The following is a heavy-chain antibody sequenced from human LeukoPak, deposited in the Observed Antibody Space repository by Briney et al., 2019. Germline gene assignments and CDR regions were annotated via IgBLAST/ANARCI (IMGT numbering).Heavy chain of an antibody. D-gene: IGHD2-2*01. Sequence: GGSLRLSCAASGFTFENYAMHWVRQAPGKGLEWVSSINWNSGSMVYADSVKGRFTISRDNVKNSLYLQMNSLRVEDTALYYCAKELYCSSTTCPFDYWGQGTLVTVSS. CDR2: INWNSGSM. J-gene: IGHJ4*02. CDR1: GFTFENYA. CDR3: AKELYCSSTTCPFDY. V-gene: IGHV3-9*01.